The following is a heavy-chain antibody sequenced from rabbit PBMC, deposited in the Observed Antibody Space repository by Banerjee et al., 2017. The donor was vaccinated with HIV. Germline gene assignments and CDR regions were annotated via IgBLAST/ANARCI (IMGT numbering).Heavy chain of an antibody. CDR3: ARGSAYAGAGYAL. V-gene: IGHV1S40*01. CDR2: IYNGDGIST. D-gene: IGHD4-2*01. Sequence: QSLEESGGDLVKPGTSLTLTCTASGFSFSSSDYMCWVRQAPGKGLEWIACIYNGDGISTYYASWAKGRFTISKTSSTTVTLQMTSLTAADTATYFCARGSAYAGAGYALWGPGTLVTVS. CDR1: GFSFSSSDY. J-gene: IGHJ4*01.